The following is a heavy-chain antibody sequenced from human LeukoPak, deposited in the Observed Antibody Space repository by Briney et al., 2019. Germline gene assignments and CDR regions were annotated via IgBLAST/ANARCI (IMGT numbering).Heavy chain of an antibody. CDR1: GGSISSYY. J-gene: IGHJ5*02. CDR2: IYYSGST. V-gene: IGHV4-59*01. D-gene: IGHD6-6*01. Sequence: SETLSLTCTVSGGSISSYYWSWIRQPPGKGLEWIGYIYYSGSTNYNPSLKSRVTISVDTSKNQFSLKLSSVTVADTAVYYCARDREQLAGWFDPWGQGTLVTVSS. CDR3: ARDREQLAGWFDP.